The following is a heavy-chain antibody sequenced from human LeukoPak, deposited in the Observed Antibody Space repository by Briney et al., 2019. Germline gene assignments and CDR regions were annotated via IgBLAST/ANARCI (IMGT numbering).Heavy chain of an antibody. CDR1: GFTFSTYA. J-gene: IGHJ3*02. D-gene: IGHD3-10*01. V-gene: IGHV3-64*01. CDR3: ARGGIKGPHDAFDI. CDR2: ISGSGDST. Sequence: GGSLRLSCAASGFTFSTYAMHWVRQAPGEGLQYVSAISGSGDSTWYANSVKGRFTISRDNSKNTLYLQMGSLRDEDMAVYYCARGGIKGPHDAFDIWGQGTMVTVSS.